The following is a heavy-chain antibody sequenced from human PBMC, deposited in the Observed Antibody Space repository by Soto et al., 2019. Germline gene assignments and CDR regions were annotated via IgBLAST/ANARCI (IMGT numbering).Heavy chain of an antibody. CDR2: IWYDGSNK. CDR1: GFTFSSYG. Sequence: GGSLRLSCAASGFTFSSYGMHWVRQAPGKGLEWVAVIWYDGSNKYYADSVKGRFTISRDNSKNTLYLQMNSLRAEDTAVYYCARDLYDFWSGPTIGMDVWGQGTTVTVSS. V-gene: IGHV3-33*01. D-gene: IGHD3-3*01. CDR3: ARDLYDFWSGPTIGMDV. J-gene: IGHJ6*02.